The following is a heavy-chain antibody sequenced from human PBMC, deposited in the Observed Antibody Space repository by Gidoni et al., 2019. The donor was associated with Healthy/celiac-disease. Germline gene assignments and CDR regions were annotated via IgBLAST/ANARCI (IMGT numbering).Heavy chain of an antibody. Sequence: EVQLVESGGGLVKPGGSLRLSCAASGFTFSSYSMNWVRQAPGKGLEWVSSISSSSSYIYYADSVKGRFTISRDNAKNSLYLQMNSLRAEDTAVYYCARDHYDFWSGYPEFDYWGQGTLVTVSS. CDR2: ISSSSSYI. V-gene: IGHV3-21*01. D-gene: IGHD3-3*01. J-gene: IGHJ4*02. CDR3: ARDHYDFWSGYPEFDY. CDR1: GFTFSSYS.